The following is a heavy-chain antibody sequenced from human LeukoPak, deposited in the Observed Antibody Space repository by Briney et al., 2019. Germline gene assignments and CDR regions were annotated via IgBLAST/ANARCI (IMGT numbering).Heavy chain of an antibody. V-gene: IGHV3-7*01. Sequence: GGSLRLSCAASGFTFSDLWMTWVRQAPGKGPEWVATIEPDGSVKYYVDSVKGRFAISRDNADNSLYLQMNSLRGEDTAVYFCARGGSDSSRYWLYWGQGTLVTVSS. CDR2: IEPDGSVK. CDR1: GFTFSDLW. CDR3: ARGGSDSSRYWLY. D-gene: IGHD6-25*01. J-gene: IGHJ4*02.